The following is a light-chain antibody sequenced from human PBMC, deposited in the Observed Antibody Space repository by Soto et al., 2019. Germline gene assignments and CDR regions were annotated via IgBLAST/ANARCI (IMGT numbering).Light chain of an antibody. V-gene: IGLV2-23*01. CDR3: CSYAGSSTYV. Sequence: QSVLTQPASVSGSPGQSITISCTGTSSDVGGYNLVSWYQHHPGKAPKVMIYEGSKRPSGVSIRFSGSKSGNTASLTISGLQAEDEADYYCCSYAGSSTYVFGTGTKLTVL. CDR2: EGS. J-gene: IGLJ1*01. CDR1: SSDVGGYNL.